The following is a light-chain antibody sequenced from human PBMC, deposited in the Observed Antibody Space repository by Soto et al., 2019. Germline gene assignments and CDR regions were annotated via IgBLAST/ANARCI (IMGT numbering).Light chain of an antibody. V-gene: IGLV2-14*01. CDR1: SSDVGNYNF. Sequence: QSVLTQPASVSGSPGQSITISCTGTSSDVGNYNFVSWYQHHAGTAPKLIIYQVTNRPSGVSDRFSGSKSGDTASLTISGLQAEDEADYYCTSYTAFSTDILFGGRTKLTVL. J-gene: IGLJ2*01. CDR2: QVT. CDR3: TSYTAFSTDIL.